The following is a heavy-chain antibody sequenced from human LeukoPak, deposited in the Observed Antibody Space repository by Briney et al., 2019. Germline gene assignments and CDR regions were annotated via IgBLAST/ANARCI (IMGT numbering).Heavy chain of an antibody. Sequence: PGGSLRLSCTASGFTFSSYAMSWVRQAPGKGLEWVSAISGSGGSTYYADSVKGRFTISRDNSKNTLYLQMNSLRAEDTAVYYCAKRGLGIQLWLWHGDAFDIWGQGTMVTVSS. V-gene: IGHV3-23*01. CDR1: GFTFSSYA. CDR3: AKRGLGIQLWLWHGDAFDI. D-gene: IGHD5-18*01. CDR2: ISGSGGST. J-gene: IGHJ3*02.